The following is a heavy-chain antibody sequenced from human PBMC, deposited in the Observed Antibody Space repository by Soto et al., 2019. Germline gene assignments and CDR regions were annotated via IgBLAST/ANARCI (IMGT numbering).Heavy chain of an antibody. CDR2: IDPVDSYT. CDR1: GYTFTNYW. J-gene: IGHJ4*02. V-gene: IGHV5-10-1*03. D-gene: IGHD6-6*01. CDR3: ARHYTYSSSPLDS. Sequence: EVQLVQSGAEVKKPGESLRISCKGSGYTFTNYWITWVRQMPGKGLEWVGRIDPVDSYTQYNPSLQGHVTISADRSISTAYLQWSGLSASDTAIYYCARHYTYSSSPLDSWGQGTLVTVSS.